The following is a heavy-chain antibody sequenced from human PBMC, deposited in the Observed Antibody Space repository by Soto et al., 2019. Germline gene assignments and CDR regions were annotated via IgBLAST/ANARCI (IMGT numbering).Heavy chain of an antibody. CDR3: GRDRFMDV. Sequence: EVQLVGSGGGLVQPGGSLRLSCAASGFTFSSYWMNWVRQAPGKGLEWVANIKQDGSEKNYVDSVKGRFTISRDNAKNSLYLQMNSLRAEDTAMYYCGRDRFMDVWGKGTTVTVSS. J-gene: IGHJ6*03. V-gene: IGHV3-7*01. CDR2: IKQDGSEK. CDR1: GFTFSSYW.